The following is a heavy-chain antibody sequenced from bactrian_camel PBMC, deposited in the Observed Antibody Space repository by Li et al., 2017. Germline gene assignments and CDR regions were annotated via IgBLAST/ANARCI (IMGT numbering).Heavy chain of an antibody. J-gene: IGHJ6*01. V-gene: IGHV3S25*01. Sequence: QLVESGGGLVQPGGSLTLSCTASGFTFSGYWMYWVRQTPAKGLEWVSGVASNGGSTEYADSIVGRFTSSRDNAKNMVYLHMTSPKPEDTGVYYCVRDYKSGDYRDDCGYWGQGTQVTVS. CDR3: VRDYKSGDYRDDCGY. CDR1: GFTFSGYW. CDR2: VASNGGST. D-gene: IGHD4*01.